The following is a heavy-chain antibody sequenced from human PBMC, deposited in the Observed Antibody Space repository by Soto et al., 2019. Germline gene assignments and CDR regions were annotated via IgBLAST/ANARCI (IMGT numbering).Heavy chain of an antibody. D-gene: IGHD3-22*01. V-gene: IGHV3-48*01. CDR3: ARAPLNYDSSGYHFDY. CDR2: ISSSSSTI. J-gene: IGHJ4*02. CDR1: GFTFITYS. Sequence: EVQVVESGGSLVQPGGSLRLSCAASGFTFITYSMNWVGQAPGKRLEWVSYISSSSSTIHYADSVKGRFTISRDNAKNSLYLQMNSLRAEDTAVYYCARAPLNYDSSGYHFDYWGQGTLVTVSS.